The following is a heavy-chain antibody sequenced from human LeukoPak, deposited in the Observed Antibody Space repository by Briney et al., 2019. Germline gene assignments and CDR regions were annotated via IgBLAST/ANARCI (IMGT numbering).Heavy chain of an antibody. CDR3: ARRGYCSGGSCYFFDY. J-gene: IGHJ4*02. Sequence: PGGSLRLSCAASGFTFSSYAMSWVRQAPGKGLEWVSGISGSGDNTYYADSVKGRFTISRDNAKNSLYLQMNSLRAEDTAVYYCARRGYCSGGSCYFFDYWGQGTLVTVSS. CDR2: ISGSGDNT. CDR1: GFTFSSYA. V-gene: IGHV3-23*01. D-gene: IGHD2-15*01.